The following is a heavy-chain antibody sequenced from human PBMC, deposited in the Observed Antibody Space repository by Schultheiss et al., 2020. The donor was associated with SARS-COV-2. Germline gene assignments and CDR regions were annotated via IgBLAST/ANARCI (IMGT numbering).Heavy chain of an antibody. V-gene: IGHV1-8*01. CDR3: ARLRAPYCSSTSCTFDP. Sequence: ASVKVSCKASGYTFTSYDINWVRQATGQGLEWMGWMNPNSGNTGYAQKFQGRVTMTRNTSISTAYMELSSLRSEDTAVYYCARLRAPYCSSTSCTFDPWGQGTLVTVSS. CDR2: MNPNSGNT. CDR1: GYTFTSYD. D-gene: IGHD2-2*01. J-gene: IGHJ5*02.